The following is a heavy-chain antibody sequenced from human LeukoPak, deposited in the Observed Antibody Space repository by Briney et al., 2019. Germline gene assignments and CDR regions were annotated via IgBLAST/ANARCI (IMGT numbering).Heavy chain of an antibody. CDR1: GFTFSNYA. D-gene: IGHD3-10*01. Sequence: GGSLRLSCAASGFTFSNYAIHWVRQAPGKGLEYVSAISDNGRQTFYANSVKGRFTISRDNSKNTLYLQMGSLRAEDMAVYYCARDGSGSPDYWGQGTLVTVSS. CDR3: ARDGSGSPDY. CDR2: ISDNGRQT. J-gene: IGHJ4*02. V-gene: IGHV3-64*01.